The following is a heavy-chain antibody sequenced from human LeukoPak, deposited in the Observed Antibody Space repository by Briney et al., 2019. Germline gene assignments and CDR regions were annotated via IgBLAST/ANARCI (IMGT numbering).Heavy chain of an antibody. CDR3: ARDLGQLDGVFDY. V-gene: IGHV3-30-3*01. J-gene: IGHJ4*02. Sequence: PGRSLRLSCAASGFTFSSYAMHWVRQAPGKGLEWVAVISYDGSNKYYADSVKGRFTISRDNSKNTLYLQMNSLRAEDTAVYYCARDLGQLDGVFDYWGQGTLVTVSS. CDR1: GFTFSSYA. D-gene: IGHD6-13*01. CDR2: ISYDGSNK.